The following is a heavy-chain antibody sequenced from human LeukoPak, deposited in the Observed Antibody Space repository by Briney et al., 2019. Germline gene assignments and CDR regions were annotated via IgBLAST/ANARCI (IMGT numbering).Heavy chain of an antibody. Sequence: SVKISCKASAGTFSSYAISWGRQAPGQGVEGRGGIIPIFGTANYDQKFHRRLMIITDESTSTAYIQLCSLLAEEAAVYYCARGLNGGNRNYYYYYMDVWGKGTTVTVSS. D-gene: IGHD4-23*01. CDR2: IIPIFGTA. CDR1: AGTFSSYA. CDR3: ARGLNGGNRNYYYYYMDV. V-gene: IGHV1-69*05. J-gene: IGHJ6*03.